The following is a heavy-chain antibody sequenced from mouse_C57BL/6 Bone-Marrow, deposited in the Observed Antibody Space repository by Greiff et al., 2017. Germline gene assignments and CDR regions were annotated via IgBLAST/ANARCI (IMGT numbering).Heavy chain of an antibody. CDR3: ARRGVVALDD. CDR2: ISSGGSYT. V-gene: IGHV5-6*01. J-gene: IGHJ2*01. CDR1: GFTFSSYG. Sequence: EVQLVESGGDLVKPGGSLKLSCAASGFTFSSYGMSWVRQTPDKRLEWVATISSGGSYTYYPDSVKGRFTISRDNAKNTLYLQMSSLKSEDTAMYYCARRGVVALDDWGQGTTLTVSA. D-gene: IGHD1-1*01.